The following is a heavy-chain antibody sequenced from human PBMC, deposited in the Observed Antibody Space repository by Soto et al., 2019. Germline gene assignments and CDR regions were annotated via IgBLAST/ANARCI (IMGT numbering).Heavy chain of an antibody. V-gene: IGHV1-18*01. CDR1: GYTFTSYV. CDR3: AKNGQPPYYYYGMDV. D-gene: IGHD2-8*01. J-gene: IGHJ6*02. Sequence: QVQRVQSGAEVKKPGASVKVSGKASGYTFTSYVLIWVRQALGQGLEWMGWISGYNGDTNYAQKFQARVTMTVDTSTTTAFMELTSLTSDDRAVYYCAKNGQPPYYYYGMDVWGQGTTVTVSS. CDR2: ISGYNGDT.